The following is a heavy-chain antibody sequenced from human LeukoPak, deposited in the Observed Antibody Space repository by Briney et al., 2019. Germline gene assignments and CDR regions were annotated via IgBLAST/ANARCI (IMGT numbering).Heavy chain of an antibody. V-gene: IGHV1-69*04. J-gene: IGHJ4*02. CDR2: IIPILGIA. D-gene: IGHD3-22*01. CDR3: ARGYYDSSGYYPWGSDFFDY. CDR1: GGTFSSYA. Sequence: SVKVSCEASGGTFSSYAISWVRQAPGQGLEWMGRIIPILGIANYAQKFQGRVTITADKSTSTAYMELSSLRSEDTAVYYCARGYYDSSGYYPWGSDFFDYWGQGTLVTVSS.